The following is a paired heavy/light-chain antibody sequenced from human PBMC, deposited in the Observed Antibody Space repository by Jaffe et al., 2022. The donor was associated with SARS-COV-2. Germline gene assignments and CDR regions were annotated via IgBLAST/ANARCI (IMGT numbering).Light chain of an antibody. CDR2: EAN. J-gene: IGLJ3*02. CDR1: SSDVGSYNL. CDR3: CSYAGGSTLV. V-gene: IGLV2-23*01. Sequence: QSALTQPASVSGSPGQSITISCTGTSSDVGSYNLVSWYQQHPGRVPKLVIYEANKRPSGVSNRFSGSKSGNTASLTISGLQAEDEADYYCCSYAGGSTLVFGGGTKLTVL.
Heavy chain of an antibody. V-gene: IGHV3-21*01. CDR3: ARGPVDCSNVNCPPGY. D-gene: IGHD2-8*01. J-gene: IGHJ4*01. Sequence: EVQLVESGGGLVKPGGSLRLSCAGSGFSFSTYSLNWVRQAPGKGLEWVSSISSSGAYMYYADSVKGRFTVSRDNAKNSLYLQMNSLRAEDTAAYYCARGPVDCSNVNCPPGYWGQGTLVTVSS. CDR1: GFSFSTYS. CDR2: ISSSGAYM.